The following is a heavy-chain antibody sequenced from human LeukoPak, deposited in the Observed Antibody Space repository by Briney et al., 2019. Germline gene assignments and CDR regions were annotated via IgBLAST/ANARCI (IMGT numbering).Heavy chain of an antibody. CDR2: IYYSGST. CDR3: ARRRYFDWLTHYGIDV. Sequence: PSETLSLTCTVSGGSISSSSYYWGWIRQPPGKGLEWIGSIYYSGSTYYNPSLKSRVTISVDTSKNQFSLKLSSVTAADTAVYYCARRRYFDWLTHYGIDVWGQGTTVTVSS. D-gene: IGHD3-9*01. V-gene: IGHV4-39*01. CDR1: GGSISSSSYY. J-gene: IGHJ6*02.